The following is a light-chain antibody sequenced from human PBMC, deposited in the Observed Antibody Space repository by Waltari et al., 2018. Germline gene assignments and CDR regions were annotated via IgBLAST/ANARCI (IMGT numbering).Light chain of an antibody. J-gene: IGKJ3*01. CDR2: KAS. CDR1: QCIVHW. V-gene: IGKV1-5*03. CDR3: QQYYTYLT. Sequence: DIQLTQSPSTLSAYVGDRVTIPCRASQCIVHWLAWYQQKPGKAPKLLSSKASSLESGVPSRFSGSGSGTEFTLTITSLEPDDFATYYCQQYYTYLTFGPGTKVDIK.